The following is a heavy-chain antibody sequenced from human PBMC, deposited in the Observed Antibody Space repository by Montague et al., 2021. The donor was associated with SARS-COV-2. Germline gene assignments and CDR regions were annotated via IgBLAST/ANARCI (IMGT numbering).Heavy chain of an antibody. J-gene: IGHJ3*01. V-gene: IGHV3-21*01. Sequence: SLRLSCAASGFTFSSYTLNWVRQAPGKGLEWVSSISRGSSYIHYADSVKGRFTISRDNAKNSLYLQMNSLRAEDTAVYYCASSIHGAGVGDAFDVWGQGTIVTVSS. CDR3: ASSIHGAGVGDAFDV. D-gene: IGHD3-3*01. CDR2: ISRGSSYI. CDR1: GFTFSSYT.